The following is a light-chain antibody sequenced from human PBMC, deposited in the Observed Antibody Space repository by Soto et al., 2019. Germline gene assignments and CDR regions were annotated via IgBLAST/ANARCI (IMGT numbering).Light chain of an antibody. CDR1: QSIGSW. J-gene: IGKJ1*01. V-gene: IGKV1-5*03. CDR3: QQYNVYPWT. Sequence: DIQMTQSPSTLSASVGDRVTITCRASQSIGSWLAWSQQKPGKAPKLLIYRASSLESEVPSRFSGSESGTEFTLIINSLQPDDFATYYCQQYNVYPWTFSQGTKVEIK. CDR2: RAS.